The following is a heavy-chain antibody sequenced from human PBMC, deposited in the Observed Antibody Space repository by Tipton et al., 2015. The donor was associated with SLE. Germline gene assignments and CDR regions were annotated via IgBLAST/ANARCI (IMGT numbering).Heavy chain of an antibody. V-gene: IGHV1-8*01. CDR2: MNTNSGNT. CDR3: ARGPICTGGVCSSGMDV. Sequence: QSGAEVKKPGASVKVSCKASGYTFTSYDINWVRQATGQGLEGMGWMNTNSGNTGYAQKFQVRVTMTRNTSISTAYMELSSLRSEDTAVYYCARGPICTGGVCSSGMDVWGQGTTVTVSS. J-gene: IGHJ6*02. D-gene: IGHD2-8*02. CDR1: GYTFTSYD.